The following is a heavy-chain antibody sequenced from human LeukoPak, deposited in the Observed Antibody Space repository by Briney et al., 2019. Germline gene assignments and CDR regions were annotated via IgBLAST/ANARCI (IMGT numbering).Heavy chain of an antibody. CDR1: GFTFSAYA. CDR3: ARRDYYDSSGYSPLFDY. J-gene: IGHJ4*02. D-gene: IGHD3-22*01. CDR2: MSGNGGTT. Sequence: GGSLRLSCAASGFTFSAYAMSWVRQAPGKGLEWVSGMSGNGGTTYYADSVKGRFTISRDNSKNTLYLQMNNLRAEDTAVYYCARRDYYDSSGYSPLFDYWGQGTLVTVSS. V-gene: IGHV3-23*01.